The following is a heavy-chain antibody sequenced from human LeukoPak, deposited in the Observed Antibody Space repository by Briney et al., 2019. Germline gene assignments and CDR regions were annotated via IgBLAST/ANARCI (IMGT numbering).Heavy chain of an antibody. Sequence: PSETLSLTCAVSGYSISSGYYWGWIRQPPGKGLEWIGRIYTSGSTNYNPSLKSRVTMSVDTSKNQFSLKLSPVTAADTAVYYCARGSLQYCSSTSCYLGDPYYFDYWGQGTLVTVSS. CDR2: IYTSGST. CDR1: GYSISSGYY. V-gene: IGHV4-38-2*01. D-gene: IGHD2-2*01. CDR3: ARGSLQYCSSTSCYLGDPYYFDY. J-gene: IGHJ4*02.